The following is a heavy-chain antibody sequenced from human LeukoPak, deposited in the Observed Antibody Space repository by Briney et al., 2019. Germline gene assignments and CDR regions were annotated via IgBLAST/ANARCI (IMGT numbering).Heavy chain of an antibody. CDR3: ARELITKWSCGDY. CDR2: IKHDGSDR. J-gene: IGHJ4*02. D-gene: IGHD1-20*01. V-gene: IGHV3-7*01. Sequence: GGSLRLSCAASGFTFSTYWMSWVRQAPGKGLEWVANIKHDGSDRNYVDSVRGRFTISRDNGKNLLHLQMNTLRAEDTAVYYCARELITKWSCGDYWGQGAPVTVSP. CDR1: GFTFSTYW.